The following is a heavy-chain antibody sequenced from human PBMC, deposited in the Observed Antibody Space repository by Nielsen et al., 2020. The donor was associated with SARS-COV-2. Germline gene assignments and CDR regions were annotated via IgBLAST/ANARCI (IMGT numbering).Heavy chain of an antibody. CDR3: TRDRTYYDFWSGYYLSYYYGMDV. CDR2: IRSKAYGGTT. V-gene: IGHV3-49*03. D-gene: IGHD3-3*01. J-gene: IGHJ6*02. CDR1: GFTFGDNA. Sequence: GGSLTLSCTASGFTFGDNAMSWFRQAQGKGLAWVGFIRSKAYGGTTEYAASVKGRFTIPRDDSKSIAYLQMNSLKTEDTAVYYCTRDRTYYDFWSGYYLSYYYGMDVWGQGTTVTVSS.